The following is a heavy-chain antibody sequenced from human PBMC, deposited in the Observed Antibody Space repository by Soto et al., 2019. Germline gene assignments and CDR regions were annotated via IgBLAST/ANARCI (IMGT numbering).Heavy chain of an antibody. CDR2: IYATGTT. CDR1: GASISGFY. V-gene: IGHV4-4*07. Sequence: PSETLSLTCTVSGASISGFYWSWIRRSAGKGLEWIGRIYATGTTDYNPSLKSRVMMSVDTTKKQFSLKLRSVTAADTAVYYCVRDGTKTLRDWFDPWGQGTSVT. D-gene: IGHD1-1*01. CDR3: VRDGTKTLRDWFDP. J-gene: IGHJ5*02.